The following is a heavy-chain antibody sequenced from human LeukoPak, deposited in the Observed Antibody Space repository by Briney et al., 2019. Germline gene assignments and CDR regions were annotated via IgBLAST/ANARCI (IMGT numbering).Heavy chain of an antibody. CDR1: GFTLSSYA. CDR3: AKESPRNYYYGMDV. J-gene: IGHJ6*02. Sequence: GGSLRLSCAASGFTLSSYAMSWVRQAPGKGLEWVSAISGSGGSTYYADSVRGRFTISRDNSKNTLYLQMNSLRAEDTAVYYCAKESPRNYYYGMDVWGQGTTVTVSS. V-gene: IGHV3-23*01. CDR2: ISGSGGST.